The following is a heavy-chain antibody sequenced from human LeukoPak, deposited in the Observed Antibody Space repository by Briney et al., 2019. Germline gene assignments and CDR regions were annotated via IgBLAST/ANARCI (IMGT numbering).Heavy chain of an antibody. Sequence: SVKVSCKSSGGTFSSYAISWVRQAPGQGLEWMGGIIPIFGTANYAQKFQGRVTITADESTSTAYMVLSSLRSEDTAVYYRAADSYMGGYYHWGQGTLVTVSS. D-gene: IGHD3-22*01. CDR1: GGTFSSYA. CDR2: IIPIFGTA. J-gene: IGHJ4*02. CDR3: AADSYMGGYYH. V-gene: IGHV1-69*13.